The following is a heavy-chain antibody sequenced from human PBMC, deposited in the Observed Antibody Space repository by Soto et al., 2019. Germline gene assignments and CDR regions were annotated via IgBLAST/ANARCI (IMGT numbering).Heavy chain of an antibody. CDR1: GGSISSYY. Sequence: SETLSLTCTVSGGSISSYYWSWIRQPAGKGLEWIGRIYTSGSTNYNPSLKSRVTMSVDTSKNQFSLKLSSVTAADTAVYYCARAGSYYGSGSFNWFDPWGQGTLVTVSS. J-gene: IGHJ5*02. CDR2: IYTSGST. V-gene: IGHV4-4*07. D-gene: IGHD3-10*01. CDR3: ARAGSYYGSGSFNWFDP.